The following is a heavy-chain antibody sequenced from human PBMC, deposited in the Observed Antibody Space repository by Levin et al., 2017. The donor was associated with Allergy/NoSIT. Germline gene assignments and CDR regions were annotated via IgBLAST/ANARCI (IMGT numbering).Heavy chain of an antibody. V-gene: IGHV3-23*01. CDR2: ISGSGGST. CDR1: GFTFSSYA. CDR3: AKVLDDFWSGYYRGYFDY. D-gene: IGHD3-3*01. J-gene: IGHJ4*02. Sequence: GESLKISCAASGFTFSSYAMSWVRQAPGKGLEWVSAISGSGGSTYYADSVKGRFTISRDNSKNTLYLQMNSLRAEDTAVYYCAKVLDDFWSGYYRGYFDYWGQGTLVTVSS.